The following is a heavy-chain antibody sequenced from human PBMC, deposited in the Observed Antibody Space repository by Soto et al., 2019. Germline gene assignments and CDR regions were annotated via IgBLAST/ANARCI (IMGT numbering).Heavy chain of an antibody. Sequence: PSETLSLTCTVSGGSISNSRFYWAWIRQPPGEGLEWIGSLYHTGNTYYNPSLKSRVTISVDTSKNQFSLKLTSVTAADTALYYCARDYFDSSDYTTNWFDPWGQGTLVTV. J-gene: IGHJ5*02. CDR1: GGSISNSRFY. CDR2: LYHTGNT. D-gene: IGHD3-22*01. CDR3: ARDYFDSSDYTTNWFDP. V-gene: IGHV4-39*01.